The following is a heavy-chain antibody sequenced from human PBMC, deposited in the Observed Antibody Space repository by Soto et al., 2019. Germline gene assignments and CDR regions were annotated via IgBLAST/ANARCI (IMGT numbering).Heavy chain of an antibody. CDR1: GGSISSGGYS. Sequence: QSLTCAVSGGSISSGGYSWSWIRQPPGKGLEWIGYIYHSGSTYYKPSLKSRVTISVDRCKNQLSLKMSSVTAADTAVYYCARARYCSSTSCYTPASSFDPWGQGTLVTVSS. CDR3: ARARYCSSTSCYTPASSFDP. J-gene: IGHJ5*02. D-gene: IGHD2-2*02. V-gene: IGHV4-30-2*01. CDR2: IYHSGST.